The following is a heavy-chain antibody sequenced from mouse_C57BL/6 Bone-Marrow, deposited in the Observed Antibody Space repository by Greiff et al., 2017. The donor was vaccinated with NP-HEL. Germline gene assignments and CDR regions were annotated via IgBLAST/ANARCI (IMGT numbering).Heavy chain of an antibody. CDR1: GYTFTSYG. CDR3: ARREGGYSAWFAY. D-gene: IGHD2-3*01. Sequence: VQLVESGAELARPGASVKLSCKASGYTFTSYGISWVKQRTGQGLEWIGEIYPRSGNTYYNEKFKGKATLTADKSSSTAYMELRSLTSEDSAVYFCARREGGYSAWFAYWGQGTLVTVSA. V-gene: IGHV1-81*01. J-gene: IGHJ3*01. CDR2: IYPRSGNT.